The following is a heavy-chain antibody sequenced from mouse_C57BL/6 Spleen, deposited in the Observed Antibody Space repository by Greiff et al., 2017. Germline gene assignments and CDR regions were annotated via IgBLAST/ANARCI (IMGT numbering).Heavy chain of an antibody. CDR2: IDPSDSYT. Sequence: VQLQQPGAELVMPGASVKLSCKASGYTFTSYWMHWVKQRPGQGLEWIGEIDPSDSYTNYNQKFKGKSTLTVDKSSSTAYMQLSILTSEDSAVYYCARNYYGNPAWFAYWGQGTLVTVSA. V-gene: IGHV1-69*01. CDR1: GYTFTSYW. CDR3: ARNYYGNPAWFAY. D-gene: IGHD2-1*01. J-gene: IGHJ3*01.